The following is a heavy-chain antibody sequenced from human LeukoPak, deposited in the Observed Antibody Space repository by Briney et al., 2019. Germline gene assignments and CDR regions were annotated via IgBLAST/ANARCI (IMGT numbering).Heavy chain of an antibody. CDR2: IYYSGST. D-gene: IGHD3-9*01. CDR3: ARAYYDILLFDY. Sequence: SETLSLTCTVSGGSISSYYWSWIRQPPGKGLEWIGYIYYSGSTNYNPSLKSRVTISVDTSKNQFSLKLSSVTAADTAVYYCARAYYDILLFDYWGQGTLVTVSS. J-gene: IGHJ4*02. CDR1: GGSISSYY. V-gene: IGHV4-59*08.